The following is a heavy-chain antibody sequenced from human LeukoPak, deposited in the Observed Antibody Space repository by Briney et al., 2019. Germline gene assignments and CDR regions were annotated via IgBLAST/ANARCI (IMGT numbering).Heavy chain of an antibody. CDR3: ARGPGMQQLVLDY. CDR1: GYTFTGYY. V-gene: IGHV1-46*01. CDR2: INPSGGST. J-gene: IGHJ4*02. Sequence: ASVKVSCKAPGYTFTGYYIHWVRQAPGQGLEWMGLINPSGGSTTYTQKFQGRVTMTRDTSTSTVYMELSSLRSEDTAVYYCARGPGMQQLVLDYWGQGTLVTVSS. D-gene: IGHD6-13*01.